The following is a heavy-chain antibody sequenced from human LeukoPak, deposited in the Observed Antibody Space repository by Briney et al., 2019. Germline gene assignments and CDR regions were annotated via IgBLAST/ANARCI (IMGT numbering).Heavy chain of an antibody. CDR3: ARGGAARPDY. V-gene: IGHV3-48*01. D-gene: IGHD6-6*01. Sequence: PGGSLRLSCAASGFTFRNYGMDWVRQAPGKGLEWVSYISSSSSSIYYADSVKGRFTISRDNAKNSLFLQMNSRRAEDTAVYYCARGGAARPDYWGQGTLVTVSS. J-gene: IGHJ4*02. CDR2: ISSSSSSI. CDR1: GFTFRNYG.